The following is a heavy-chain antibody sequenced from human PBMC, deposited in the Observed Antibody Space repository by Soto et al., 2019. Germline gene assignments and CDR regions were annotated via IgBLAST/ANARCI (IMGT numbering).Heavy chain of an antibody. J-gene: IGHJ6*02. D-gene: IGHD3-22*01. CDR1: GFTFSSYW. CDR3: ARDGYYYDSSGYYRSYGMDV. Sequence: GGSLRLSWAASGFTFSSYWMSWVRQAPGKGLEWVANIKQDGSEKYYVDSVKGRFTISRDNAKNSLYLQMNSLRAEDTAVYCCARDGYYYDSSGYYRSYGMDVWGQGTTVTVSS. CDR2: IKQDGSEK. V-gene: IGHV3-7*01.